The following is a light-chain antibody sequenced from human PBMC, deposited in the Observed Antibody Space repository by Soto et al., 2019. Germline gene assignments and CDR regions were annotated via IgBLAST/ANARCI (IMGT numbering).Light chain of an antibody. J-gene: IGKJ1*01. Sequence: DIQMTQSPSTLSASVGDRVTITCRASQSISSWLAWYQQKPGKAPKLLIYKASSLESGVPSRFSGSGSWTEFTLTISSLQPDDFATYYCQQYNSYSPFGQGTKVEIK. CDR3: QQYNSYSP. V-gene: IGKV1-5*03. CDR1: QSISSW. CDR2: KAS.